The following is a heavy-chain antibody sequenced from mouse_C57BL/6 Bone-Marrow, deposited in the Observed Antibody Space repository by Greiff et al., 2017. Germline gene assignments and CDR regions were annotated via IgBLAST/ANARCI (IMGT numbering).Heavy chain of an antibody. Sequence: VQLQQSGAELVKPGASVKLSCKASGYTFTSYWMHWVKQRPGQGLEWIGMIHPNSGSTNYNEKFKSKATLTVDKSSSTAYMQLSSLTSEDSAVYYCARSTGSWYFDVWGTGTTVTVSS. CDR1: GYTFTSYW. CDR3: ARSTGSWYFDV. CDR2: IHPNSGST. J-gene: IGHJ1*03. V-gene: IGHV1-64*01. D-gene: IGHD1-1*01.